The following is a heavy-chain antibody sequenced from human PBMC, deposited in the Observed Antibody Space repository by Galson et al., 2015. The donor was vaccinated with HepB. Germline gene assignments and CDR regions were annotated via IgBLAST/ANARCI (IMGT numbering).Heavy chain of an antibody. J-gene: IGHJ4*02. V-gene: IGHV3-23*05. D-gene: IGHD5-12*01. Sequence: SLRLSCAASGFTFSTYAMTWVRQAPGKGLEWVSILYASGSTYYADSLKGRFTISRDNSKNTVYLQMNSLRVEDTAVYYCAKILGGYVKTDYWGQGTLVTVSS. CDR2: LYASGST. CDR1: GFTFSTYA. CDR3: AKILGGYVKTDY.